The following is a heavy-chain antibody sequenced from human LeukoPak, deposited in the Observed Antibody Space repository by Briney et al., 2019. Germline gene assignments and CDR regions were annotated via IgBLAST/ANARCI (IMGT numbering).Heavy chain of an antibody. V-gene: IGHV4-59*01. J-gene: IGHJ4*02. D-gene: IGHD1-1*01. CDR3: ARDPGQTGYLDF. CDR1: GGSISGYY. CDR2: IYYSGST. Sequence: PSETLSLTCTVSGGSISGYYWSWIRQPPGKGLEWIGYIYYSGSTNYNPSLKSRVTISVDTSKNQFSLKLSSVTAADTAVYYCARDPGQTGYLDFWGQGILVTVSS.